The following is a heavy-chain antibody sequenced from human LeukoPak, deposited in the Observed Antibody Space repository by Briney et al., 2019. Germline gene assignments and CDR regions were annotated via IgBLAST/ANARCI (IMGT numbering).Heavy chain of an antibody. J-gene: IGHJ3*02. D-gene: IGHD3-22*01. CDR1: GGTFSSYA. CDR2: IIPIFGTA. CDR3: ARRVAVRGFYGFDI. V-gene: IGHV1-69*13. Sequence: GASVKVSCKASGGTFSSYAISWVRQAPGQGLEWMGGIIPIFGTANYAQKFQGRVTITADESTSTAYMELSSLRSEDTAVYYCARRVAVRGFYGFDIWGQGTMVTVS.